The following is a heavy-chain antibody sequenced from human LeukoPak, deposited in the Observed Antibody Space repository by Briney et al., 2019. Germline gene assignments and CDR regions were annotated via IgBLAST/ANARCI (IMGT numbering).Heavy chain of an antibody. CDR2: ISAYNGNT. CDR3: ARGDIAAATYYYYGMDV. D-gene: IGHD6-13*01. J-gene: IGHJ6*02. Sequence: GASVKVSCKASGYTFTSYGISWVRQAPGQGLEWMGWISAYNGNTNYAQKLQGRVTMTTDTSTSTAYMELRSLRSDDTAVYYCARGDIAAATYYYYGMDVWGQGTTATVSS. CDR1: GYTFTSYG. V-gene: IGHV1-18*01.